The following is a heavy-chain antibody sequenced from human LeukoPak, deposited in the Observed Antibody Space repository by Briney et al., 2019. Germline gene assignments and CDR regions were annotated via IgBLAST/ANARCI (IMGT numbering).Heavy chain of an antibody. Sequence: SETLSLTCTVSGGSISSTSYYWGWIRQPPGKGLEWIGSLYYSGSTYYNQSLRSRVTISVDTSKNQFSLRLSSVTAADTAVYYCARHASRYDFWSGLDYWGQGTLVTVSA. V-gene: IGHV4-39*01. CDR3: ARHASRYDFWSGLDY. CDR1: GGSISSTSYY. J-gene: IGHJ4*02. CDR2: LYYSGST. D-gene: IGHD3-3*01.